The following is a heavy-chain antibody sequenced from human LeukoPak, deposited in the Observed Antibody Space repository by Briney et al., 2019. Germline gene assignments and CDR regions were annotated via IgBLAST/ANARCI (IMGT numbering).Heavy chain of an antibody. D-gene: IGHD5-12*01. Sequence: GGSLRLSCADSGFTFSSYWMSWVRQAPGKGLEWVANIKQDGSEKYYVDSVKGRFTISRDNAKNSLYLQMNSLRAEDTAVYYCAREGRYSGYDYDYFDYWGQGTLVTVSS. CDR1: GFTFSSYW. J-gene: IGHJ4*02. V-gene: IGHV3-7*01. CDR3: AREGRYSGYDYDYFDY. CDR2: IKQDGSEK.